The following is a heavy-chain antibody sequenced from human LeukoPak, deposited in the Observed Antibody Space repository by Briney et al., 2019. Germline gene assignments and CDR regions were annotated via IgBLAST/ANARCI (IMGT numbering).Heavy chain of an antibody. CDR1: GFTFDDYA. D-gene: IGHD3-3*01. V-gene: IGHV3-9*01. CDR3: AKDSGYDFWSGYNWFDP. Sequence: PGRSLRLSCAAFGFTFDDYAMHWVRQAPGKGLEWVSGISWNSGSIGYADSVKGRFTISRDNAKNSLYLQMNSLRAEDTALYYCAKDSGYDFWSGYNWFDPWGQGTLVTVSS. CDR2: ISWNSGSI. J-gene: IGHJ5*02.